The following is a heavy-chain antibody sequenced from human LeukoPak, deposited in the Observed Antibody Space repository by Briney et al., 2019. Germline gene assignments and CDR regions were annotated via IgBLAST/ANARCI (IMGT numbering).Heavy chain of an antibody. D-gene: IGHD3-22*01. Sequence: SETLSLTCTVSGGSISSYYWSWIRQPAGKGLEWIGRIYTSGSTNYNPSLKSRVTMSVDTSKNQFSLKLSSVTAADTAVYYCARVLDYYDSSGSKVIYMDVWGKGTTVTVSS. V-gene: IGHV4-4*07. CDR2: IYTSGST. CDR3: ARVLDYYDSSGSKVIYMDV. CDR1: GGSISSYY. J-gene: IGHJ6*03.